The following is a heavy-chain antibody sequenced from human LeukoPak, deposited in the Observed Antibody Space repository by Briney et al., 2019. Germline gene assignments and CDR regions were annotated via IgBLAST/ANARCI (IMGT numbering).Heavy chain of an antibody. CDR3: ARDVWFGAGRTFDY. Sequence: SETLSLTCTVSGGSISSYYWSWIRQPAGKGLEWIGLIYASGSANYNPSLKSRVTMSVDTSKNQFSLKLSSVTAADTAVYYCARDVWFGAGRTFDYWGQGTLVTVSS. V-gene: IGHV4-4*07. D-gene: IGHD3-10*01. CDR2: IYASGSA. J-gene: IGHJ4*02. CDR1: GGSISSYY.